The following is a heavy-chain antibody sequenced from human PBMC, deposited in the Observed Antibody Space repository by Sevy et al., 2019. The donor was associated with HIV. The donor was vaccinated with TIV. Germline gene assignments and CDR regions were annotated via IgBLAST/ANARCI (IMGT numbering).Heavy chain of an antibody. Sequence: ASVKVSCKVSGSTLSQMAMHWVRQAPGKGLEWMATFDPEDAETIYTQKLQGRVTMTEDTSRDTAYMELSNLRSEDTAVYYCATPKDYYESSGEPFDYWGQRTLVTVSS. J-gene: IGHJ4*02. CDR3: ATPKDYYESSGEPFDY. CDR1: GSTLSQMA. D-gene: IGHD3-22*01. CDR2: FDPEDAET. V-gene: IGHV1-24*01.